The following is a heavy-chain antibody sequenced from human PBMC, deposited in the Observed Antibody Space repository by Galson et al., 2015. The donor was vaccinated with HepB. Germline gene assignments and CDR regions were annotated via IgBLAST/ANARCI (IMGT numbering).Heavy chain of an antibody. D-gene: IGHD3-22*01. CDR3: ARDMEVRPDSSGYYHRGGGMDV. CDR2: IIPILGIA. V-gene: IGHV1-69*04. J-gene: IGHJ6*02. Sequence: SVKVSCKASGGTFSSYTISWVRQAPGQGLEWMGRIIPILGIANYAQKFQGRVTITADKSTSTAYMELSSLRSEDTAVYYCARDMEVRPDSSGYYHRGGGMDVWGQGTTVTVSS. CDR1: GGTFSSYT.